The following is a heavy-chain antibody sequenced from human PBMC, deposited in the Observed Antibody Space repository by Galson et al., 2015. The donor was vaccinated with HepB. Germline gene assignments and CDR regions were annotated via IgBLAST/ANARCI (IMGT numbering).Heavy chain of an antibody. CDR2: INAGNGNT. V-gene: IGHV1-3*01. D-gene: IGHD3-10*01. J-gene: IGHJ6*03. CDR1: GYTFTSYA. Sequence: SVKVSCKASGYTFTSYAMHWVRQAPGQRLEWMGWINAGNGNTKYSQKFQGRVTITRDTSASTAYMELSSLRSEDTAVYYCARSLSGSGSYSRIYYYYYMDVWGKGTTVTVSS. CDR3: ARSLSGSGSYSRIYYYYYMDV.